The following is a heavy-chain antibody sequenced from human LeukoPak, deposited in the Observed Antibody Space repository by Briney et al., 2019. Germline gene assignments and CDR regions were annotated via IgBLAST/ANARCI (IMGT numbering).Heavy chain of an antibody. J-gene: IGHJ6*03. D-gene: IGHD3-10*01. CDR3: ARDRGVRTYYYMDV. CDR2: IYTSGST. V-gene: IGHV4-61*02. CDR1: GGSISSGSYY. Sequence: SETLSLTCTVSGGSISSGSYYWSWIRQPAGKGLEWIGRIYTSGSTHYNHSLKRRVTISVDTSKTHFSLKVSSVTAADTAVYYCARDRGVRTYYYMDVWGKGTTVTVPS.